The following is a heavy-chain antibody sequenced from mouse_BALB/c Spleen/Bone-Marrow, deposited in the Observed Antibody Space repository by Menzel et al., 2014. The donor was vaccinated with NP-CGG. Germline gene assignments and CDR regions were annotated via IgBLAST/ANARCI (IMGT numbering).Heavy chain of an antibody. CDR2: INPDSNTI. D-gene: IGHD1-1*01. J-gene: IGHJ3*01. Sequence: EVKLMESGGGLVQPGGSLKLSCAASGFDFSSYWMSWVRQAPGKGLEWIGEINPDSNTINYTPSLKDKFIISRDNAKNTLYLQTSKVRSEDTALYYCARMGHYGWFAYWGQGTLVTVSA. CDR1: GFDFSSYW. V-gene: IGHV4-1*02. CDR3: ARMGHYGWFAY.